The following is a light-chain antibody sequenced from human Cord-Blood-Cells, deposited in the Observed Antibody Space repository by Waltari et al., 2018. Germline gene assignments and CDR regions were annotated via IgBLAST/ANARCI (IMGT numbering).Light chain of an antibody. CDR3: AAWDDSLGGPV. J-gene: IGLJ3*02. CDR2: RNN. Sequence: QSVLTQPPSASGTPGQRVTISCSGSSSNIGSNYVYWYQQLPGTAPKLLIYRNNQRPSGVPYRFSGSKSGTSASRASSGLRAEDEADYYCAAWDDSLGGPVFGGGTKLTVL. V-gene: IGLV1-47*01. CDR1: SSNIGSNY.